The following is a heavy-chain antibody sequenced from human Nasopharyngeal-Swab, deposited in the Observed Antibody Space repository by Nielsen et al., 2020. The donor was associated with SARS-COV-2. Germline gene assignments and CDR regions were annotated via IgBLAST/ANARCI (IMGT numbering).Heavy chain of an antibody. Sequence: GESLKISCKGSGYSFTTYWIGWVRQMPGKGLEWMGIIYPGDSNTRYSPSFQGHVTISVDKYSSTAYLQWSSLKASDTAIYYCARPMRPMGHYYFGMDVWGQGTTVTVSS. D-gene: IGHD1-26*01. CDR1: GYSFTTYW. J-gene: IGHJ6*02. CDR3: ARPMRPMGHYYFGMDV. V-gene: IGHV5-51*01. CDR2: IYPGDSNT.